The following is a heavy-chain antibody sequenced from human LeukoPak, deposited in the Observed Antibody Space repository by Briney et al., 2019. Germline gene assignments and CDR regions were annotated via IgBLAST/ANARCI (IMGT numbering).Heavy chain of an antibody. CDR1: GGSISSYY. CDR2: IYYSGST. CDR3: ARRSDYYGSGRFYKEVWFDP. J-gene: IGHJ5*02. D-gene: IGHD3-10*01. V-gene: IGHV4-59*08. Sequence: SETLSLTCTVSGGSISSYYWSWIRQPPGKGLEWIGYIYYSGSTNYNPSLKSRVTISVDTSKNQFSLKLSSVTAADTAVYYCARRSDYYGSGRFYKEVWFDPWGQGTLVTVSS.